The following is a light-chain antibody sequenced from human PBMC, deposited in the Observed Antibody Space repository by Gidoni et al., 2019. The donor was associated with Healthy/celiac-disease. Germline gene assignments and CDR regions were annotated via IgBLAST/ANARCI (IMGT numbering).Light chain of an antibody. CDR1: QGISSW. Sequence: DIQMTQSPSSVSASVGDRVTITCRASQGISSWLAWSQQKPGKAPKLLVYSASSLQSGVPSRFSGSGSATDFPLTIRSLQPEDFATYYCQQANSFPSTFGQGTRLEIK. V-gene: IGKV1-12*02. CDR2: SAS. CDR3: QQANSFPST. J-gene: IGKJ5*01.